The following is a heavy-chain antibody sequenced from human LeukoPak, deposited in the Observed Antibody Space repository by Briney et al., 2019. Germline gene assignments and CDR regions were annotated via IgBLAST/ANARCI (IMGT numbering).Heavy chain of an antibody. CDR2: ISSSSSYI. CDR1: GFTFSSYS. V-gene: IGHV3-21*04. D-gene: IGHD3-3*01. J-gene: IGHJ4*02. Sequence: GGSLRLSCAASGFTFSSYSMNWVRQAPGKGLEWVSSISSSSSYIYYADSVKGRFTISRDNSKNTLYLQMNSLRAEDTAVYYCVLEWLLWALDYWGQGTLVTVSS. CDR3: VLEWLLWALDY.